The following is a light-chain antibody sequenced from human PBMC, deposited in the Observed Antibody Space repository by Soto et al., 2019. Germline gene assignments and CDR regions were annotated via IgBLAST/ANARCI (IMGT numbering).Light chain of an antibody. Sequence: EIVLTQSPGTLSLSPGERATLSCRASQSVSSSYLAWYQQKPGQAPRLLIHGATSRATSSPDRFSSSGSGTDFTLTISRLEPEDFAVYYCQQYGSSPFTFGPGTKVDIK. CDR1: QSVSSSY. CDR2: GAT. V-gene: IGKV3-20*01. J-gene: IGKJ3*01. CDR3: QQYGSSPFT.